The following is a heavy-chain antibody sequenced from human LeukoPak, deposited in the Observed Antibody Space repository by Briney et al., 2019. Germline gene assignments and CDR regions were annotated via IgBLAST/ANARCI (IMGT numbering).Heavy chain of an antibody. CDR2: IWYDGSNK. CDR1: GFTFSSYG. V-gene: IGHV3-33*01. CDR3: ARAQGIAVAGTGLKY. Sequence: GGSLRLSCAASGFTFSSYGMHWVRQAPGKGLEWVAVIWYDGSNKYYADSVKGRFTISRDNSKNTLYLQMNSLRAEDTAVYYCARAQGIAVAGTGLKYWGQGTLVTVSS. J-gene: IGHJ4*02. D-gene: IGHD6-19*01.